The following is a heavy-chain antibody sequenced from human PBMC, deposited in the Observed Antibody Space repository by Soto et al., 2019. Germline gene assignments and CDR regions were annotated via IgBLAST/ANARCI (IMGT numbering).Heavy chain of an antibody. D-gene: IGHD6-6*01. CDR2: ISSSSSYI. CDR3: ASAPVHARYYFDY. J-gene: IGHJ4*02. CDR1: GFTFSSYS. V-gene: IGHV3-21*01. Sequence: PGGSLRLSCAASGFTFSSYSMNWVRQAPGKGLEWVSSISSSSSYIYYADSVKGRFTISRDNAKNSLYLQMNSLRAEDTAVYYCASAPVHARYYFDYWGQGTLVTVSS.